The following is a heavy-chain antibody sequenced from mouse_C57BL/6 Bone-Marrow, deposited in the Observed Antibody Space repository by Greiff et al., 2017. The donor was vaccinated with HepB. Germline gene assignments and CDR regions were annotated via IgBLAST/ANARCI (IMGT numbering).Heavy chain of an antibody. CDR2: IRLKSDNYAT. CDR3: TEGEYSNSLFAY. J-gene: IGHJ3*01. Sequence: EVKLEESGGGLVQPGGSMKLSCVASGFTFSNYWMNWVRQSPEKGLEWVAQIRLKSDNYATHYAESVKGRFTISRDDSKSSVYLQMNNLRAEDTGIYYCTEGEYSNSLFAYWGQGTLVTVSA. CDR1: GFTFSNYW. V-gene: IGHV6-3*01. D-gene: IGHD2-5*01.